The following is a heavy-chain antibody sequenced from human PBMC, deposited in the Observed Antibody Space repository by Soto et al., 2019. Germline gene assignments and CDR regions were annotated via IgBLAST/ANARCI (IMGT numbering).Heavy chain of an antibody. V-gene: IGHV5-51*01. CDR1: GYTFTNYW. CDR3: ARLVVVAATLDNWFDP. D-gene: IGHD2-15*01. J-gene: IGHJ5*02. CDR2: IFPGDSDT. Sequence: GESLKISCKAIGYTFTNYWIGWVRQTPGKGLEWMGIIFPGDSDTRYNPSFEGQVTVSADESISTAYLQWNTLKASDTAMYYCARLVVVAATLDNWFDPWGQGTLVTVSS.